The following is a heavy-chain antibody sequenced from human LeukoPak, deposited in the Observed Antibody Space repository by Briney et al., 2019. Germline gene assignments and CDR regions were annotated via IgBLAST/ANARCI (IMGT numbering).Heavy chain of an antibody. CDR1: GYSLNSYW. J-gene: IGHJ4*02. CDR2: IYPGDSDT. CDR3: ARAYYCGGGSCKLEY. Sequence: GESLKTSCQGSGYSLNSYWIAWVRQMPGKGLGWMGIIYPGDSDTRYSPSFRGQITISADKSINTAYLRWSSLKASDTAMYYCARAYYCGGGSCKLEYWGQGTLVTDSS. D-gene: IGHD2-15*01. V-gene: IGHV5-51*01.